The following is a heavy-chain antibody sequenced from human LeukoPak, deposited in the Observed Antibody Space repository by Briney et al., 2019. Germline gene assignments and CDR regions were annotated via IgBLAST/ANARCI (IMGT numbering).Heavy chain of an antibody. D-gene: IGHD3-10*01. CDR3: ASEDYYGHGPFDY. Sequence: GGSLRLSCAASGFTFSSYAMHWVRQAPGKGLEWVAVISYDGSNKYYADSVNGRFTISRDNSNNPLYLQMNSLIAEDTAVYYCASEDYYGHGPFDYWGQGTLVTVSS. J-gene: IGHJ4*02. V-gene: IGHV3-30-3*01. CDR2: ISYDGSNK. CDR1: GFTFSSYA.